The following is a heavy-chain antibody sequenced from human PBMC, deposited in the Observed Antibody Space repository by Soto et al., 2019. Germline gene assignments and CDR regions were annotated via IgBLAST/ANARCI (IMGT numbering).Heavy chain of an antibody. J-gene: IGHJ5*02. CDR3: ARAKTGTFGNWFDP. V-gene: IGHV4-59*01. D-gene: IGHD1-1*01. CDR2: IYYSGST. CDR1: GGSISSYY. Sequence: SETQSLTCTGSGGSISSYYWSWIRQPPGKGLEWIGYIYYSGSTNYNPSLKSRVTISVDTSKNQFSLKLSSVTAADTAVYYCARAKTGTFGNWFDPWGQGTLVTVSS.